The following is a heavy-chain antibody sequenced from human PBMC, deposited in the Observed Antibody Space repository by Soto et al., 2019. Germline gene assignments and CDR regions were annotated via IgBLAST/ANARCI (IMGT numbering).Heavy chain of an antibody. Sequence: QVQLVQSGAEVKKPGASVKVSCKASGYTFTSYDINWVRQATGQGLEWMGWMNPNSGNTVYAQKFQGRVTMTRNTSLSTAYMELSSLRSEDTAVYYCARAGWGFGEVSDLFDYWGQGTLVTVSS. J-gene: IGHJ4*02. CDR1: GYTFTSYD. CDR3: ARAGWGFGEVSDLFDY. CDR2: MNPNSGNT. V-gene: IGHV1-8*01. D-gene: IGHD3-10*01.